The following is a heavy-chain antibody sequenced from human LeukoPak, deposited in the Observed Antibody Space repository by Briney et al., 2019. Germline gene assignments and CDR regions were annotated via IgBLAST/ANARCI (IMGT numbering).Heavy chain of an antibody. D-gene: IGHD1-26*01. Sequence: SETLSLTCTVSGDSISSYYWSWIRQPPGKGLEWIGSIYYSGITSYNPSLKSRVIISVHTSKNQFSLRLTSATAADTAVYYCARDQSGSYIFDYWGQGTLVTVSS. CDR2: IYYSGIT. CDR1: GDSISSYY. J-gene: IGHJ4*02. CDR3: ARDQSGSYIFDY. V-gene: IGHV4-59*01.